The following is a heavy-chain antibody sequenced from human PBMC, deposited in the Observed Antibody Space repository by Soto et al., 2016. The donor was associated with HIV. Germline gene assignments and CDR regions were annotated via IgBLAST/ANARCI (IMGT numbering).Heavy chain of an antibody. CDR2: ISSSGDST. D-gene: IGHD3-22*01. CDR3: AKGRRITLIVVVSWGVMSFDI. J-gene: IGHJ3*02. Sequence: EVQLLESGGGLVQPGGSLRLSCAASGFTFSSYALSWVRQSLGKGLEWVSTISSSGDSTYYADSVKGRFTISRDNSKNTLYLQMNSLRAEDTAVYYCAKGRRITLIVVVSWGVMSFDIVGTKGQRSPSLQ. CDR1: GFTFSSYA. V-gene: IGHV3-23*01.